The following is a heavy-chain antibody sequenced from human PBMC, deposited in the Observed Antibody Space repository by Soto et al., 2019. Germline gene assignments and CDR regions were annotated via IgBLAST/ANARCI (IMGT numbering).Heavy chain of an antibody. CDR1: GYSFTSYX. CDR2: IYPGDSDT. CDR3: ASPSDYSNYNYYGMDV. Sequence: GXSLKISCKGSGYSFTSYXYGXVRQMPGKGLEWMGIIYPGDSDTRYSPSFQGQVTISADKSISTAYLQWSSLKASDTAMYYCASPSDYSNYNYYGMDVWGQGTTVTVSS. D-gene: IGHD4-4*01. V-gene: IGHV5-51*01. J-gene: IGHJ6*02.